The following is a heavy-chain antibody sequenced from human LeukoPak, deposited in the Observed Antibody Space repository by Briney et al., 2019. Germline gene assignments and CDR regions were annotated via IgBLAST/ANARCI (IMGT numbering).Heavy chain of an antibody. CDR2: INHSGGT. Sequence: SETLSLTCAVYGGSFSGYYWSWIRQPPGKGLEWIGEINHSGGTKYNPSLKSRVTISLDTSKNQFSLKLSSVTAADTAVYYCARGRGYSGYFGYYYMDVWGKGTTVTISS. J-gene: IGHJ6*03. D-gene: IGHD5-12*01. CDR1: GGSFSGYY. CDR3: ARGRGYSGYFGYYYMDV. V-gene: IGHV4-34*01.